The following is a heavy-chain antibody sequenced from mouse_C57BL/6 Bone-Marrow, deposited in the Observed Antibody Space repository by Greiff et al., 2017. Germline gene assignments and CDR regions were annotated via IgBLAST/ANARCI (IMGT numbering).Heavy chain of an antibody. V-gene: IGHV14-1*01. CDR2: IDPEDGDT. CDR1: GFNIKDYY. CDR3: TYLITTVVAKYYFDY. J-gene: IGHJ2*01. D-gene: IGHD1-1*01. Sequence: EVQLVESGAELVRPGASVKLSCTASGFNIKDYYMHWVKQRPEQGLEWIGRIDPEDGDTEYAPKFQGKATMTADTSSNTAYLQLSSLTSEDTAVYYCTYLITTVVAKYYFDYWGQGTTLTVSS.